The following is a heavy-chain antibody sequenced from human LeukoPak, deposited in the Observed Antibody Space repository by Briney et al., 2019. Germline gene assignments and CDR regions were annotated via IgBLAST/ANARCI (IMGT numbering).Heavy chain of an antibody. CDR3: ARDYPPYYDFWSGYRYFDY. D-gene: IGHD3-3*01. Sequence: KPGGSLRLSCAASGFTFSSYSMNWVRQAPGKGLEWVSSISSSSSYIYYADSVKGRFTISRDNAKSSLYLQMNSLRAEDTAVYYCARDYPPYYDFWSGYRYFDYWGQGTLVTVSS. CDR2: ISSSSSYI. J-gene: IGHJ4*02. CDR1: GFTFSSYS. V-gene: IGHV3-21*01.